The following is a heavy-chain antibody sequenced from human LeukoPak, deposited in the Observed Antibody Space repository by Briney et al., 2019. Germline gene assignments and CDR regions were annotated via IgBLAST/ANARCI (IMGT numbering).Heavy chain of an antibody. D-gene: IGHD2-21*02. CDR1: GYSFTSYW. J-gene: IGHJ4*02. CDR3: ARSYIVRGVVTAMDY. Sequence: GESLKISCKDSGYSFTSYWIGWVRQMPGKGLEWMGIIYPGDSDTRYSPSFQGQVTISADKSISTAYLQWSSLKASDTAMYYCARSYIVRGVVTAMDYWGQGTLVTVSS. V-gene: IGHV5-51*01. CDR2: IYPGDSDT.